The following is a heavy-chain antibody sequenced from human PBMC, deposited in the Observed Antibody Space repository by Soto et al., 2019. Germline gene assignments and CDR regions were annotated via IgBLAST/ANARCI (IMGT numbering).Heavy chain of an antibody. CDR2: MNIDTGGT. J-gene: IGHJ4*02. CDR1: GYRFTNYY. D-gene: IGHD5-18*01. V-gene: IGHV1-2*06. CDR3: ARDGNFAFRGYSFAFDL. Sequence: QVQLVQSGAEVKKPGASVRVSCEASGYRFTNYYIHWVRQAPGQGLEWMGRMNIDTGGTTFAQNFQGRVTMTRDTSISTAYMELSSVKSDDTAMHYCARDGNFAFRGYSFAFDLWGQGTLVTVSS.